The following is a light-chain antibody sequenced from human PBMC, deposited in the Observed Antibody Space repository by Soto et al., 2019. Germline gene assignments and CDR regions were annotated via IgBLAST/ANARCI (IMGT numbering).Light chain of an antibody. CDR2: GAS. J-gene: IGKJ2*01. CDR1: QSVSSN. Sequence: EIVMTQSPATLSLSPGGRATLSCRASQSVSSNVAWYQQIPGQTPRLLIYGASTRATGIPVRFSGSGSGTEFTLTISSLQSEDFAVYYCHQYDDGPYTFGQGTKVEI. V-gene: IGKV3-15*01. CDR3: HQYDDGPYT.